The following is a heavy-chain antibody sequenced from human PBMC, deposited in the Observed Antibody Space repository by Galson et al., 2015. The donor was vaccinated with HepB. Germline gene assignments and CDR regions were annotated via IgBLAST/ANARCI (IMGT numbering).Heavy chain of an antibody. Sequence: SLRLSCAASGFSFNYFPMYWVRQAPGKGLEWVAVISYTGSYTGYADFGRGRFTISRDNSKNALYLQMNSLRVEDTALYYCVRPRGAGAGDYQNWYFDLWGRGTLVTVSS. CDR3: VRPRGAGAGDYQNWYFDL. J-gene: IGHJ2*01. V-gene: IGHV3-30-3*01. CDR2: ISYTGSYT. D-gene: IGHD4-17*01. CDR1: GFSFNYFP.